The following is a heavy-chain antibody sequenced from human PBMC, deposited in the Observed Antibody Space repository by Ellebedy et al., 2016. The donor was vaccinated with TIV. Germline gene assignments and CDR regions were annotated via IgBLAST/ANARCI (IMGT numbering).Heavy chain of an antibody. CDR1: GFTFSSYA. CDR3: AKDFTEGSGSYSPDY. D-gene: IGHD1-26*01. Sequence: GESLKISCAASGFTFSSYAMSWVRQAPGKGLEWVSVISGGGGGSTYYADSVKGRFTISRDNSKNTLYLQMNSLRVEDTAVYYCAKDFTEGSGSYSPDYWGQGTLVTVSS. CDR2: ISGGGGGST. J-gene: IGHJ4*02. V-gene: IGHV3-23*01.